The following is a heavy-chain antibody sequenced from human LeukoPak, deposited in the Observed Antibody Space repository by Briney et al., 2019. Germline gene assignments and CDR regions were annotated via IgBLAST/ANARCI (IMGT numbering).Heavy chain of an antibody. V-gene: IGHV3-20*04. CDR3: ARGEPAASAFDI. CDR2: INWNGGST. CDR1: GFTFDDYG. J-gene: IGHJ3*02. Sequence: GGSLRLSCAASGFTFDDYGMSWVRQAPGKGLEWVSGINWNGGSTGYADSAKGRFTISRDNAKNSLYLQMNSLRAEDTALYYCARGEPAASAFDIWGQGTMVTVSS. D-gene: IGHD2-2*01.